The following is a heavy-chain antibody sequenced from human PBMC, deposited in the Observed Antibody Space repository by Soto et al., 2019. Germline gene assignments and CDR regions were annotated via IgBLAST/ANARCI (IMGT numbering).Heavy chain of an antibody. J-gene: IGHJ4*02. CDR3: AKEGQFVNYFDY. D-gene: IGHD3-10*01. V-gene: IGHV3-30*18. CDR2: ISYDGSNK. CDR1: RFTCVSFG. Sequence: VGSLRLSCTASRFTCVSFGRHWIRQAPGKGLEWVAVISYDGSNKHYADSVKGRFTISRDNSKNTLYLQMNSLRAEDTAVYYCAKEGQFVNYFDYWGQGTLVPVSS.